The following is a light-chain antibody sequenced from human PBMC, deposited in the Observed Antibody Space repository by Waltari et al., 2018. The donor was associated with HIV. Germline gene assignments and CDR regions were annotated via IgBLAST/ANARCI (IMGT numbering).Light chain of an antibody. Sequence: QSVLTQPPSASGTPGQRVTISSSGSSSNIGSNTVNWYQQLPGAAPKLLIYSNNQRPSGVPDRFSGSKSGTSASLAISVLQSEDEADYDCATWDDSLNVPWVFGGGTELTVL. V-gene: IGLV1-44*01. CDR1: SSNIGSNT. J-gene: IGLJ3*02. CDR3: ATWDDSLNVPWV. CDR2: SNN.